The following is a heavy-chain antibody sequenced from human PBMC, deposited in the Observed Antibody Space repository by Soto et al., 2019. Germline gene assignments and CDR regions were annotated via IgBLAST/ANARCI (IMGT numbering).Heavy chain of an antibody. CDR1: GYTFTSYG. CDR2: ISAYNGNT. CDR3: ARGESPLGNSGWSWGALDY. V-gene: IGHV1-18*01. J-gene: IGHJ4*02. Sequence: QVQLVQSGAEVKKPGASVKVSCKASGYTFTSYGISWVRQAPGQGLEWMGWISAYNGNTNYAQKLQGRVTMTTDTTTSTAYMEQRSLRSDDTDVYYCARGESPLGNSGWSWGALDYWGQGTLVTVSS. D-gene: IGHD6-13*01.